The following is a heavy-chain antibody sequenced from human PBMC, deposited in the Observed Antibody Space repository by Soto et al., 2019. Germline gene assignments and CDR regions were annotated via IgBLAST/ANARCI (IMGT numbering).Heavy chain of an antibody. CDR2: IGTAGDT. V-gene: IGHV3-13*01. D-gene: IGHD6-19*01. CDR1: GFTFSSYD. Sequence: EVQVAESGGGLVQPGGSLRLSCVASGFTFSSYDMHWVRQATGKGLEWVSGIGTAGDTYYPDSVKGRFTISRDNSKNTLYLQMNSLRAEDTAVYYCAKGNGEQWLYYYYYGMDVWGQGTTVTVSS. CDR3: AKGNGEQWLYYYYYGMDV. J-gene: IGHJ6*02.